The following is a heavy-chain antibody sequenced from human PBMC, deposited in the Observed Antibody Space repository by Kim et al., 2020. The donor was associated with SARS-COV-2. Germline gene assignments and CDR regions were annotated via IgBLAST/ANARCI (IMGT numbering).Heavy chain of an antibody. V-gene: IGHV3-23*01. D-gene: IGHD6-13*01. Sequence: GGSLRLSCAASGFTFSSYAMSWVRQAPGKGLEWVSSISGSGGSTYYADSVKGRFTISRDNSKNTLYLQMNSLRAEDTAVYYCAKGHHSSSWYEGFDPWGQGTLVTVSS. J-gene: IGHJ5*02. CDR2: ISGSGGST. CDR1: GFTFSSYA. CDR3: AKGHHSSSWYEGFDP.